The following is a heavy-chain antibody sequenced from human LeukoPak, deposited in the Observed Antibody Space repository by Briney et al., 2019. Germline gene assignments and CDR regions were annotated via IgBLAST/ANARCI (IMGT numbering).Heavy chain of an antibody. V-gene: IGHV1-18*01. Sequence: ASVKVSCKASGYTFTTFGISWVRQAPGQGLEWMGWSSPYNGKTNYAQRIQGRVTITTDTSTSTAYMELRSLRSDETAVYYCVRDLGYYSDTSGIFFDYWGQGTLVTVSS. D-gene: IGHD3-22*01. CDR2: SSPYNGKT. CDR1: GYTFTTFG. J-gene: IGHJ4*02. CDR3: VRDLGYYSDTSGIFFDY.